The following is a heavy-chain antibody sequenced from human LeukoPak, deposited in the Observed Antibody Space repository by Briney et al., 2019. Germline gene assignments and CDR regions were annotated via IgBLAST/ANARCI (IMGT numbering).Heavy chain of an antibody. D-gene: IGHD3-22*01. CDR3: ATGRETYYYDSSGYYYLVH. V-gene: IGHV1-24*01. CDR2: FDPEDGET. J-gene: IGHJ4*02. Sequence: ASVKVSCKVSGYTLTELSMHWVRQAPGKGLEWMGGFDPEDGETIYAQKFQGRVTMTEDTSTDTAYMELSSLRSEDTAVYYCATGRETYYYDSSGYYYLVHWDQGTLVTVSS. CDR1: GYTLTELS.